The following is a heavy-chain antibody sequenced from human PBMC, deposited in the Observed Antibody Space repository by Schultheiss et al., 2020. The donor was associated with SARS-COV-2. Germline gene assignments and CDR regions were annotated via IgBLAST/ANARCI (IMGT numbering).Heavy chain of an antibody. Sequence: GGSLRLSCAASGFTFSSYAMSWVRQAPGKGLEWVSAISRGGGRTYYADSVKGRFTISRDNSKNTLYLQMNSLRAEDTAVYYCASGIGDARIAAASNSDAFDIWGQGTMVTVSS. CDR2: ISRGGGRT. CDR3: ASGIGDARIAAASNSDAFDI. D-gene: IGHD6-13*01. CDR1: GFTFSSYA. J-gene: IGHJ3*02. V-gene: IGHV3-23*01.